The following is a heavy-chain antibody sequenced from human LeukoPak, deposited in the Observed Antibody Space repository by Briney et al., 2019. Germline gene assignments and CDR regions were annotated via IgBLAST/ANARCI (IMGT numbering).Heavy chain of an antibody. Sequence: GGSLRLSCAASGFSLSSHWMSWVRQAPGKGLEWVANINQDGSARYYVDSVKGRFTTSRDNAKNSMYLQMNSLRPEDTAVYYCARWDIRGTAHQLDYWGQGTLVTVSS. J-gene: IGHJ4*02. V-gene: IGHV3-7*01. CDR1: GFSLSSHW. CDR2: INQDGSAR. D-gene: IGHD5-12*01. CDR3: ARWDIRGTAHQLDY.